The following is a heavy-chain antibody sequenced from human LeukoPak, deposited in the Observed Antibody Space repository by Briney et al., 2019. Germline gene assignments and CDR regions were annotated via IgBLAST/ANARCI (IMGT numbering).Heavy chain of an antibody. CDR2: IYYSGST. CDR3: ARIGGSYDFWSGYYVDY. CDR1: GGSISSYY. D-gene: IGHD3-3*01. Sequence: PSETLSLTCTVSGGSISSYYWSWIRQPAGKGLEWIGCIYYSGSTNYNPSLKSRVTISVDTSKNQFSLKLSSVTAADTAVYYCARIGGSYDFWSGYYVDYWGQGTLVTVSS. V-gene: IGHV4-59*01. J-gene: IGHJ4*02.